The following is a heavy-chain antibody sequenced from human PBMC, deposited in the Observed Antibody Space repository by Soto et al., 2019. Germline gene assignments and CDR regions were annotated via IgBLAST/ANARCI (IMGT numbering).Heavy chain of an antibody. J-gene: IGHJ5*02. CDR3: ARGSFSSSSSWFDP. V-gene: IGHV4-31*02. Sequence: TLYLTCTVSVGSISSDANFWSWIRQLPGRGLEWIGYISYTGRTYYTPSLNSRLTISLDTSKNLFSLRLSAVTAADTAVYFCARGSFSSSSSWFDPWGQGTLVTVSS. D-gene: IGHD6-6*01. CDR2: ISYTGRT. CDR1: VGSISSDANF.